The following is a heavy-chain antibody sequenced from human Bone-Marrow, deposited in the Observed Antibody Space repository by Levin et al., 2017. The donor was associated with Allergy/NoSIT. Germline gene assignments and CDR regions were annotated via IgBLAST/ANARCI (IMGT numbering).Heavy chain of an antibody. J-gene: IGHJ6*03. CDR1: GYTFSGYY. Sequence: GESLKISCEGVGYTFSGYYITWVRQMPGKGLEWMGMIDPSDSFTIYSPSFKGHVTISADKSTNTAFLQWNRLGPSDTAMYFCARSNEGRASAAGNYYDYYYMDFWGKGTAVTVTS. D-gene: IGHD2-15*01. CDR2: IDPSDSFT. CDR3: ARSNEGRASAAGNYYDYYYMDF. V-gene: IGHV5-10-1*01.